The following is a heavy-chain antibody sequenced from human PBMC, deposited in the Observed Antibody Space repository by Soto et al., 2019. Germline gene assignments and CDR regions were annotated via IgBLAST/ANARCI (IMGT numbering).Heavy chain of an antibody. CDR2: ISYDGSNK. D-gene: IGHD4-17*01. CDR1: GFTFSSYD. CDR3: AKGLFYGDYETTNFDY. J-gene: IGHJ4*02. V-gene: IGHV3-30*18. Sequence: GESLKISCAASGFTFSSYDMHWVRQAPGKGLEWVAVISYDGSNKYYADSVKGRFTISRDNSKNTLYLQMNSLRAEDTAVYYCAKGLFYGDYETTNFDYWGQGTLVTVSS.